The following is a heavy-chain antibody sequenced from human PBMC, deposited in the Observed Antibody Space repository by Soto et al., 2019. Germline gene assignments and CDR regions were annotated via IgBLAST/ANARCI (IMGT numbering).Heavy chain of an antibody. V-gene: IGHV3-23*01. Sequence: GGSLRLSXAASGFTFSSYAMSWVRQAPGKGLEWVSAISGSGGSTYYADSVKGRFTISRDNSKNTLYLQMNSLRAEDTAVYYCAKDYYDSSGYEAPFDYWGQGTLVTVS. CDR3: AKDYYDSSGYEAPFDY. CDR2: ISGSGGST. CDR1: GFTFSSYA. D-gene: IGHD3-22*01. J-gene: IGHJ4*02.